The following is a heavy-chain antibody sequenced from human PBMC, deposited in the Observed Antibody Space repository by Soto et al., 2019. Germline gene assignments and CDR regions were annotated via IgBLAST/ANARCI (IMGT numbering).Heavy chain of an antibody. J-gene: IGHJ6*02. Sequence: SETLSLTCTVSGGSVSSGSYYWSWIRQPPGKGLEWIGYIYYSGSTNYNPSLKSRVTISVDTSKNQFSLKLSSVTAADTAVYYCARYSCYDSYYCYGKSVWGQGTTVPVS. CDR2: IYYSGST. D-gene: IGHD5-12*01. V-gene: IGHV4-61*01. CDR1: GGSVSSGSYY. CDR3: ARYSCYDSYYCYGKSV.